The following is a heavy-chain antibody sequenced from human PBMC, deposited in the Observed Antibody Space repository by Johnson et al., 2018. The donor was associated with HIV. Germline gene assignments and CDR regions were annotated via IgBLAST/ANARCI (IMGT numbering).Heavy chain of an antibody. V-gene: IGHV3-53*01. CDR1: GFSVRTNY. J-gene: IGHJ3*02. CDR3: ARWVDTTFDI. D-gene: IGHD5-18*01. Sequence: VQLVESGGGLIQPGGSLRLSCAASGFSVRTNYMSWVRQAPGKGLEWVLAISGSGGSTYYADSVKGRFTISRDNAKNSLYLQMNSLRAEDTAVYYCARWVDTTFDIWGQGTMVTVSS. CDR2: SGSGGST.